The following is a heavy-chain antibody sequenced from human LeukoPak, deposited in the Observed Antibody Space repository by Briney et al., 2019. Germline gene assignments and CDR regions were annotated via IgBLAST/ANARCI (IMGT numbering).Heavy chain of an antibody. Sequence: PGGSLRLSCAASGFTFSSYEMNWVREAPGKGLEWVSYISSSGSTIYYADSVKGRFTISRDNAKNSLYLQMNSLRAEDTAVYYCARVIYGSGSYLIDYWGQGTLVTVSS. J-gene: IGHJ4*02. CDR3: ARVIYGSGSYLIDY. CDR1: GFTFSSYE. D-gene: IGHD3-10*01. CDR2: ISSSGSTI. V-gene: IGHV3-48*03.